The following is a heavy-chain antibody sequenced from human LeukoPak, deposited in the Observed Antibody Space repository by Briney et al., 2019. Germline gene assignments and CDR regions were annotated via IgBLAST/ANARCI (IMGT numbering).Heavy chain of an antibody. CDR1: GYSISSGYH. D-gene: IGHD3-3*01. J-gene: IGHJ5*02. V-gene: IGHV4-38-2*01. CDR2: IYHSGST. Sequence: SETLSLTCAVAGYSISSGYHWGWIPQPPGKGREWIGSIYHSGSTYYSPSLTSRVTISLDTSKNQFSLRLSSVTAADTAVYYCARGITIFGVIIIANWFDPWGQGTLVTVSS. CDR3: ARGITIFGVIIIANWFDP.